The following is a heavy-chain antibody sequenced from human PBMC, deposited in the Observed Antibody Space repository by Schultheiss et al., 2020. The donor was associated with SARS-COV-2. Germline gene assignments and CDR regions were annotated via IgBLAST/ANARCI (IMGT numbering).Heavy chain of an antibody. Sequence: GGSLRLSCAASGFTFSNAWMSWVRQAPGKGLEWVSAISGSGGSTYYADSVKGRFTISRDNAKNSLYLQMNSLRAEDTAVYYCVNRGDSSSFAFDIWGQGTMVTVSS. CDR3: VNRGDSSSFAFDI. CDR2: ISGSGGST. J-gene: IGHJ3*02. D-gene: IGHD6-6*01. V-gene: IGHV3-11*04. CDR1: GFTFSNAW.